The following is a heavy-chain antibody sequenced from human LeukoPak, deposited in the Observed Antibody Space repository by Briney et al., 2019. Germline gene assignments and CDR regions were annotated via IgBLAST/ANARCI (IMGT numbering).Heavy chain of an antibody. CDR2: LYPGDSDT. J-gene: IGHJ4*02. CDR1: GYSFTTYW. Sequence: GESLKISCKGSGYSFTTYWIGWVRHMPEKGLEWMGILYPGDSDTRYSPSFLGQVTISADKSISTAYLQWSSLKASDTAMYYCARPATTVTTRYFDYWGQGTLVTVSS. D-gene: IGHD4-17*01. V-gene: IGHV5-51*01. CDR3: ARPATTVTTRYFDY.